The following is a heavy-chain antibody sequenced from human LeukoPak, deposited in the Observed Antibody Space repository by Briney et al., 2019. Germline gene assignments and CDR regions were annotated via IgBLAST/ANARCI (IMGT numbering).Heavy chain of an antibody. V-gene: IGHV4-59*01. Sequence: PSETLSLTCTVSGDSISSYYWSWIRQFPGKGLEWIGYIYYSGSTNYNPSLKSRVTISVDTSKNQFSLKPSSVTAADTAVYYCARPYTSGYRGAFDIWGQGTMVTVSS. CDR1: GDSISSYY. J-gene: IGHJ3*02. D-gene: IGHD6-19*01. CDR3: ARPYTSGYRGAFDI. CDR2: IYYSGST.